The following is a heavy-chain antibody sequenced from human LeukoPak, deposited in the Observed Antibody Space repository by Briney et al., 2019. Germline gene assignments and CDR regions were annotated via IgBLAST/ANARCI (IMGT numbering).Heavy chain of an antibody. CDR3: ARTGALNDAFDI. D-gene: IGHD4/OR15-4a*01. CDR1: GGPISSDDYY. CDR2: LYYSGGT. J-gene: IGHJ3*02. V-gene: IGHV4-30-4*01. Sequence: SETLSLTCTVSGGPISSDDYYWSWIRQPPGKGLEWIGYLYYSGGTYYNPSLKSRVIMSLDTSKNHFSLKLNSVTAADTAVYYCARTGALNDAFDIWGQGTMVTVSS.